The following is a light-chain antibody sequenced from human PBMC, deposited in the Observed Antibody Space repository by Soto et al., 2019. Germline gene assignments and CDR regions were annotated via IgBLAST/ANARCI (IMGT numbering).Light chain of an antibody. CDR1: QSVSSN. V-gene: IGKV3-15*01. Sequence: EIVMTQSPATLSVSPGERATLSCRASQSVSSNLAWYQQKPGQAPSLLIYGASTRATGIPARFSGSGSGTDFTLTISSLQSADFAVYYCQQYNNWPPTFGQGTKVEIK. CDR2: GAS. CDR3: QQYNNWPPT. J-gene: IGKJ1*01.